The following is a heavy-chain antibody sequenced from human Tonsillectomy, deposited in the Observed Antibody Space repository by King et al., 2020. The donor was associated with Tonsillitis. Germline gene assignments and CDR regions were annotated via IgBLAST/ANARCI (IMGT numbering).Heavy chain of an antibody. CDR3: AREPGYYDSSGYYYYYYYMDV. Sequence: VQLVESGGGVVRPGGSLRLSCAASGFTFDDYAMSWVRHAPGKGLEWVSGINWNGGSTGYADSVKGRFTISRDNAKNSLYLQMNSLRAEDTALYYCAREPGYYDSSGYYYYYYYMDVWGKGTTVTVSS. CDR1: GFTFDDYA. D-gene: IGHD3-22*01. J-gene: IGHJ6*03. CDR2: INWNGGST. V-gene: IGHV3-20*04.